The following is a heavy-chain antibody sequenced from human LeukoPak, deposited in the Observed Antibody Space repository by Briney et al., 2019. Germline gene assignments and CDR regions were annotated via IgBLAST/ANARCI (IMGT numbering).Heavy chain of an antibody. J-gene: IGHJ6*03. CDR1: GGSFSAYY. V-gene: IGHV4-34*01. D-gene: IGHD3-3*01. Sequence: SETLSLTCAVYGGSFSAYYWSWIRQPPGKGLEWIGDINHSGSTNYNPSLKSRVTISVDTSKNQFSLKLNSVTAADTAVYYCASSSVYYYMDVWGKGTTVTVSS. CDR3: ASSSVYYYMDV. CDR2: INHSGST.